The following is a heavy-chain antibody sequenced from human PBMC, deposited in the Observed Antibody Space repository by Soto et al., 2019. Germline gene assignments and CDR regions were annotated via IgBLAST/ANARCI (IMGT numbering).Heavy chain of an antibody. Sequence: GGSLRLPCQASGFNFDNYGMHWVRQAPGKGLEWVAVITYDGSNKYYADSVKGRFTISRDNSKNTLSLHLNTLKPEDTAVYHCAKERVGGTFYTPLGFWGQGTLVTVSS. CDR2: ITYDGSNK. CDR1: GFNFDNYG. CDR3: AKERVGGTFYTPLGF. J-gene: IGHJ4*02. D-gene: IGHD1-7*01. V-gene: IGHV3-30*18.